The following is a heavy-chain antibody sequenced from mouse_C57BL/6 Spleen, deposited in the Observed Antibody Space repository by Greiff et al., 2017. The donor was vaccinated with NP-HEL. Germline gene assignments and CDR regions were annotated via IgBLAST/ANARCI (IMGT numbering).Heavy chain of an antibody. CDR3: TREPYYGSSFYFDY. D-gene: IGHD1-1*01. Sequence: EVQLQQSGTVLARPGASVKMSCKTSGYTFTSYWMHWVKQRPGQGLEWIGAIYPGNSDTSYNQKFKGKAKLTAVTSARTAYMELSSLTKEDSAVYYCTREPYYGSSFYFDYWGQGTTLTVSS. CDR1: GYTFTSYW. CDR2: IYPGNSDT. J-gene: IGHJ2*01. V-gene: IGHV1-5*01.